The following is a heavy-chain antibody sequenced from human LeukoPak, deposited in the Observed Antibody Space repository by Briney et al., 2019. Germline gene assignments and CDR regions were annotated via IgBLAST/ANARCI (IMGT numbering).Heavy chain of an antibody. CDR3: ARDLGSAAGTGFDY. Sequence: ASVKVFCKASGYTFTGYYMHWVRQAPGQGLEWMGWINPNSGGTNYAQKFQGRVTMTRDTSISTAYMELSRLRSDDTAVYYCARDLGSAAGTGFDYWGQGTLVTVSS. J-gene: IGHJ4*02. CDR1: GYTFTGYY. D-gene: IGHD6-13*01. CDR2: INPNSGGT. V-gene: IGHV1-2*02.